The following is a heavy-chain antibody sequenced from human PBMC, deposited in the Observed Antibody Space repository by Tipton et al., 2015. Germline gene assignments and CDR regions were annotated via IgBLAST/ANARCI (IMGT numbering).Heavy chain of an antibody. CDR3: ARKRLWSSGWWHGTNELDYYHGMDV. J-gene: IGHJ6*02. D-gene: IGHD6-19*01. Sequence: LRLSCVASGGSVNSANYYWSWIRQPPGKGLEWIGYISYSGSTHYNPSFKSRVAISVDTSKSQFSLKLRSVTAADTAVYYCARKRLWSSGWWHGTNELDYYHGMDVWGQGTTVTVSS. V-gene: IGHV4-61*01. CDR2: ISYSGST. CDR1: GGSVNSANYY.